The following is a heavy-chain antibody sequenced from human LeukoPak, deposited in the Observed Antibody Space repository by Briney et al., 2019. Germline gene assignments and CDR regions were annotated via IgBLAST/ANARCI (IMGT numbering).Heavy chain of an antibody. CDR1: GGSISSNSYY. Sequence: PSETLSLTCAVSGGSISSNSYYWGWIRQPPGKGLEWIGSIYYSGSTYYNPFLKSRVTISVDTSKNQFSLKLSSVTAADTAVYYCARGSIAAHPDYMDVWGKGTTVTVSS. V-gene: IGHV4-39*07. CDR2: IYYSGST. J-gene: IGHJ6*03. D-gene: IGHD6-6*01. CDR3: ARGSIAAHPDYMDV.